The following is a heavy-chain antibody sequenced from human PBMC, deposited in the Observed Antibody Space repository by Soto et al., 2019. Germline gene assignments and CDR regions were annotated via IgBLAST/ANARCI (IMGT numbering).Heavy chain of an antibody. CDR1: GFSLTTTGVG. Sequence: QITLKESGPTLVKPTQTLTLTCTFSGFSLTTTGVGVSWIRQPPGKALEWLAVLYWDDDNRYSPSLKTRLTITKDTSKNQVVLTMTNMDPVDTGTCYCAHSSGWILDYWGQGTLVTVSS. J-gene: IGHJ4*02. CDR3: AHSSGWILDY. CDR2: LYWDDDN. D-gene: IGHD6-19*01. V-gene: IGHV2-5*02.